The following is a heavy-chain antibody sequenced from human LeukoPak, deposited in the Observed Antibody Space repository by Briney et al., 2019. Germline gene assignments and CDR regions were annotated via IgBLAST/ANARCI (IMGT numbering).Heavy chain of an antibody. CDR3: ARVLGWSYGYLDY. D-gene: IGHD1-26*01. J-gene: IGHJ4*02. CDR2: INPNSGGT. Sequence: GASVKVSCKASGYTFTGYYMHWVRQAPGQGLEWMGWINPNSGGTNYAQKFQGRVTMTRDTSISTAYMELRSLRSDDTAVYYCARVLGWSYGYLDYWGQGTLVTVSS. V-gene: IGHV1-2*02. CDR1: GYTFTGYY.